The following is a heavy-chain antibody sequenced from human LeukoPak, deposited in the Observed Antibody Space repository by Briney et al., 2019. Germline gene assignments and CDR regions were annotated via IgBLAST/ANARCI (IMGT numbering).Heavy chain of an antibody. CDR3: ASGYSYGNFDY. Sequence: ASVKVSCKASGDTFTSYYMHWVRQAPGQGLEWMGIINPSGGSTSYAQKFKGRFTMTRDTSTSTVYMELSSLRSEDTAVYYCASGYSYGNFDYWGQGTLVTVSS. V-gene: IGHV1-46*01. CDR1: GDTFTSYY. J-gene: IGHJ4*02. CDR2: INPSGGST. D-gene: IGHD5-18*01.